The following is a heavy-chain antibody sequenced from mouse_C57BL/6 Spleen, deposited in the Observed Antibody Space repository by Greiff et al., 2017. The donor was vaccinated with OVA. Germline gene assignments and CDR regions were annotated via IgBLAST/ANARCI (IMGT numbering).Heavy chain of an antibody. J-gene: IGHJ4*01. Sequence: QVQLQQSGAELVKPGASVTISCKASGYAFSSYWMNWVKQRPGKGLEWIGQIYPGDGDTNYNGKFKGKATLTADKSSSTAYMLLSSLTSEDSAVYFCARRRDYAMDYWGQGTSVTVSS. CDR2: IYPGDGDT. CDR1: GYAFSSYW. V-gene: IGHV1-80*01. CDR3: ARRRDYAMDY.